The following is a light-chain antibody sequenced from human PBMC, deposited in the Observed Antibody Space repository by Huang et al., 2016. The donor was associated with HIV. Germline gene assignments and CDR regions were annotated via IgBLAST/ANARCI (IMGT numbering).Light chain of an antibody. V-gene: IGKV2-28*01. Sequence: DIVMTQSPLSLPVTPGEPASIACRSSQSLLHTNTSNCLDWFLQKPGQAPQLLIYVGSTRASGGPDRFSGSGSGTYCTLIISRVEAEDVGIYYCMQGLQTPFTFGGGTKVEIK. CDR3: MQGLQTPFT. J-gene: IGKJ4*01. CDR1: QSLLHTNTSNC. CDR2: VGS.